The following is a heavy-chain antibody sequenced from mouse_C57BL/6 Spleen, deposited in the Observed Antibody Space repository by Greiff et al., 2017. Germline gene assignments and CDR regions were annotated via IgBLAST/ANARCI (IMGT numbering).Heavy chain of an antibody. CDR3: ARSSYYSNYVGY. V-gene: IGHV1-52*01. J-gene: IGHJ2*01. D-gene: IGHD2-12*01. CDR2: IDPSDSET. CDR1: GYTFTSYW. Sequence: QVQLQQPGAELVRPGSSVKLSCKASGYTFTSYWMHWVKQRPIQGLEWIGNIDPSDSETHYNQKFKDKATLTVDKSSSTAYMQLSSLTSEDSAVYYCARSSYYSNYVGYWGQGTTLTVST.